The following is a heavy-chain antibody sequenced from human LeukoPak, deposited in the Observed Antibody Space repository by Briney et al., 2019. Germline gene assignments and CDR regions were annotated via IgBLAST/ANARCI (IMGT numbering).Heavy chain of an antibody. CDR1: GGSISSGGYY. Sequence: PSETLSLTCTVSGGSISSGGYYWSWIRQPPGKGREWIGYIYHSGSTYYNPSLKSRVTISVDRSKNQFSLKLSSVTAADTAVYYCARAFAFDGDYAVWGQGTMVTVSS. J-gene: IGHJ3*01. V-gene: IGHV4-30-2*01. CDR2: IYHSGST. CDR3: ARAFAFDGDYAV. D-gene: IGHD4-17*01.